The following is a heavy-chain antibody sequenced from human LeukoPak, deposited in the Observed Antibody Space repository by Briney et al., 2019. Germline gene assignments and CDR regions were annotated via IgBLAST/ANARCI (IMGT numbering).Heavy chain of an antibody. Sequence: GGSLRLSCAASGFTFSSYSMNWVRQAPGKGLEWVSSISSSSSYIYYADSVKGRFTISRDNAKNSLYLQMNSLRAEDTSVYYCAASRVGWFDPCGQGNLVTVSS. CDR1: GFTFSSYS. CDR2: ISSSSSYI. CDR3: AASRVGWFDP. V-gene: IGHV3-21*01. J-gene: IGHJ5*02.